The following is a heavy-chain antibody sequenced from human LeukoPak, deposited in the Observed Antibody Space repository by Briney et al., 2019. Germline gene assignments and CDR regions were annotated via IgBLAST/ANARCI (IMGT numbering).Heavy chain of an antibody. D-gene: IGHD4-17*01. CDR1: GFRFDDFA. J-gene: IGHJ4*02. V-gene: IGHV3-9*01. Sequence: PGGSLRLSCAASGFRFDDFAVHWVRELPGKGREWVSGIGWNSVYIAYADSLEGRVTISRDNAKNSLYLQVDSLTPEDTAVYYCVKDAEHDHGRYFDSWGQGTLVTVSS. CDR2: IGWNSVYI. CDR3: VKDAEHDHGRYFDS.